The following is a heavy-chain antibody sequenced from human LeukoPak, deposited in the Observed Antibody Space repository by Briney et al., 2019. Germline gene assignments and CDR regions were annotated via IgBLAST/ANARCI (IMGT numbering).Heavy chain of an antibody. CDR1: GFTFSSYS. V-gene: IGHV3-21*01. CDR2: ISTSSSYI. J-gene: IGHJ6*03. D-gene: IGHD2-15*01. CDR3: ARVLRYCSGGNCYSGGLGYMDV. Sequence: PGGSLRLSCAASGFTFSSYSMNWVRQAPGKGLEWVSSISTSSSYINYADSVKGRFTISRDNAKKSLYLQMNSLRAEDTAVYYCARVLRYCSGGNCYSGGLGYMDVWGKGTTVTISS.